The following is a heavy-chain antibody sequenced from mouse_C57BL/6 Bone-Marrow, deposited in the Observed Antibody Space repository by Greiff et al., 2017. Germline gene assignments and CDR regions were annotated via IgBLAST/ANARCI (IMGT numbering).Heavy chain of an antibody. D-gene: IGHD1-1*02. Sequence: VQLQQSGPGLVKPSQSLSLTCSVTGYSITSGYYWNWIRQFPGNKLEWMGYISYDGSNNYNPSLKNRISITRDTSKNQFFLKLNSVTTEDTATYYCARDLYCYGPDYWGQGTTLTVSS. J-gene: IGHJ2*01. CDR2: ISYDGSN. CDR3: ARDLYCYGPDY. V-gene: IGHV3-6*01. CDR1: GYSITSGYY.